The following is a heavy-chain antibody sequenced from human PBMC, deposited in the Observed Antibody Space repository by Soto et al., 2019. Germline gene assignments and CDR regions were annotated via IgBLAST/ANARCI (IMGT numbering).Heavy chain of an antibody. J-gene: IGHJ3*02. CDR2: ISYDGSNK. Sequence: QVQLVESGGGVVQPGRSLRLSCAASGFTFSSYAMHWVRQAPGKGLEWVAVISYDGSNKYYADSVKGRFTISRDNSKNTLYLQMNSLRAEDTAVYYCARDRKEIWGQGTMVTVSS. V-gene: IGHV3-30-3*01. CDR1: GFTFSSYA. CDR3: ARDRKEI.